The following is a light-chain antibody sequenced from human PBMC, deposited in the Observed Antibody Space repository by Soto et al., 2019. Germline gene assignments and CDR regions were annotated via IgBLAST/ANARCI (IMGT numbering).Light chain of an antibody. CDR1: QSVNIK. Sequence: EVVMKQSPATLSVSQGERVTLSCRASQSVNIKVAWYQQKPGQPPRLLIYGASTRATGIPDRFSGSGSGTEFTLTISSLQSVDFAVYYCQQYDNRPCTFGQGTKVDIK. J-gene: IGKJ1*01. V-gene: IGKV3-15*01. CDR3: QQYDNRPCT. CDR2: GAS.